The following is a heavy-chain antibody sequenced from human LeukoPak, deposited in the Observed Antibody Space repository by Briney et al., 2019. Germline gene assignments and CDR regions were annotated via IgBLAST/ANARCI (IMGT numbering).Heavy chain of an antibody. CDR3: AREKKGYYYDTSGYPYY. D-gene: IGHD3-22*01. J-gene: IGHJ4*02. V-gene: IGHV3-30-3*01. CDR2: ISYDGSNK. Sequence: GGSLRLSCAASGFTFSSYAMHWVRQAPGKGLEWVAVISYDGSNKYYADSVKGRFTTSRDNSKNTLYLQMNSLRAEDTAVYYCAREKKGYYYDTSGYPYYWGQGTLVTVSS. CDR1: GFTFSSYA.